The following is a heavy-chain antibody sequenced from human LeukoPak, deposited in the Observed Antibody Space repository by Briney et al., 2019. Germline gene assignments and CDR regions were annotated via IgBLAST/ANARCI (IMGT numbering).Heavy chain of an antibody. V-gene: IGHV3-53*01. CDR2: IYSGGST. D-gene: IGHD3-22*01. CDR3: ASTFYYESSGYPFGY. CDR1: GFTVSSYS. Sequence: PGGSLRLSCAASGFTVSSYSMSWVRQAPGKGLEWVSVIYSGGSTYYADSVKGRFTISRDSSKNTLYLQMNSLRAEDTAVYYCASTFYYESSGYPFGYWGQGTLVTVSS. J-gene: IGHJ4*02.